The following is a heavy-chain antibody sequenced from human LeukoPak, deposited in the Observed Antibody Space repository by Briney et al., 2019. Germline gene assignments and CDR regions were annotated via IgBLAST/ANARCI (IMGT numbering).Heavy chain of an antibody. CDR1: GFTVSSNY. V-gene: IGHV3-53*01. CDR2: IYSGGST. Sequence: GGSLRLSRAASGFTVSSNYMSWVRQAPGKGLEWVSVIYSGGSTYYADSVKGRFTISRDNSKNTLYLQMNSLRAEDTAVYYCAREGKTDSSGQFYAFDIWGQGTMVTVSS. D-gene: IGHD3-22*01. J-gene: IGHJ3*02. CDR3: AREGKTDSSGQFYAFDI.